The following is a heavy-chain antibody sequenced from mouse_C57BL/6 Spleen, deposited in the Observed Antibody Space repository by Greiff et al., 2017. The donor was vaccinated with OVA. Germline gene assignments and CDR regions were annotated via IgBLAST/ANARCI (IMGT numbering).Heavy chain of an antibody. D-gene: IGHD1-1*01. Sequence: VQLVESGPELVKPGASVKLSCKASGYTFTSYDINWVKQRPGQGLAWIGWIYPRDGSPMYNEKFKGKATLTVDTSSSTAYMELRSLTSEDSAVYFCSLITTIVSPFDYWGQGTTLTVSS. J-gene: IGHJ2*01. CDR3: SLITTIVSPFDY. CDR1: GYTFTSYD. V-gene: IGHV1-85*01. CDR2: IYPRDGSP.